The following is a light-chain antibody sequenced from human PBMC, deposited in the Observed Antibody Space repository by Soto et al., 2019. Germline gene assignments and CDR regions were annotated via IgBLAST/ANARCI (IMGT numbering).Light chain of an antibody. J-gene: IGLJ1*01. CDR3: SSYTITSTYV. CDR2: EVS. Sequence: QSVLTHPASVSWSPGHAITISCTGTSSDVGGYNYVSWYQQHPGKAPKLMIYEVSDRPSGVSNRFSGSKSGNTASLTISGLQAEDEADYYCSSYTITSTYVFGTGTKVTVL. CDR1: SSDVGGYNY. V-gene: IGLV2-14*01.